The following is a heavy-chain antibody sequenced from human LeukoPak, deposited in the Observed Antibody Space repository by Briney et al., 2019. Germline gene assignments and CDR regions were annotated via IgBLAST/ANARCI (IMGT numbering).Heavy chain of an antibody. V-gene: IGHV3-74*01. CDR3: ARDRGYTYGYSFDY. J-gene: IGHJ4*02. D-gene: IGHD5-18*01. Sequence: GGSLRLSCAASGFTFSSYWMHWVRQAPGKGLVWVSHINSDGSSTNYADSVKGRFTISRDNAKNTLFLQMNSLRAEDTAVYYCARDRGYTYGYSFDYWGQGTLVTVSS. CDR2: INSDGSST. CDR1: GFTFSSYW.